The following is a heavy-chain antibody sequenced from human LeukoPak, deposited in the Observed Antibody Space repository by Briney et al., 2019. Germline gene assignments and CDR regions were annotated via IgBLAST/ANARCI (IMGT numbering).Heavy chain of an antibody. V-gene: IGHV3-30*02. Sequence: GGSLRLSCAASGFTFSSYGMSWVRQAPGKGLEWVAFIRYDGSNKYYADSVKGRFTISRDNSKNTLYLQMNSLRAEDTAVYYCAKDSLSGVVVITQIDYWGQGTLVTVSS. CDR2: IRYDGSNK. CDR1: GFTFSSYG. J-gene: IGHJ4*02. D-gene: IGHD3-22*01. CDR3: AKDSLSGVVVITQIDY.